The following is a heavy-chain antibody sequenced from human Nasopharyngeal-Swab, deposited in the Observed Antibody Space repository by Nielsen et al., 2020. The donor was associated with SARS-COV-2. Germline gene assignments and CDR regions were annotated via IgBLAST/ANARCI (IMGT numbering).Heavy chain of an antibody. Sequence: GSLRLSCAVYGGSFSGYYWSWIRQLPGKGLEWIGEINHSGSTNYNPSLKSRVTISVDTSKNQFSLKLSSVTAADTAVYYCAKGAVDTAMVTASLHAFDIWGQGTMVTVSS. J-gene: IGHJ3*02. CDR1: GGSFSGYY. V-gene: IGHV4-34*01. D-gene: IGHD5-18*01. CDR3: AKGAVDTAMVTASLHAFDI. CDR2: INHSGST.